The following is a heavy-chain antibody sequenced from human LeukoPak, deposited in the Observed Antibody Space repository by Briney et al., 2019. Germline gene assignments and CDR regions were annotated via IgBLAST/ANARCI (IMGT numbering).Heavy chain of an antibody. D-gene: IGHD5-12*01. J-gene: IGHJ6*03. CDR3: ARRTSGYLDWDYYMDV. V-gene: IGHV3-48*01. CDR2: IINSSSNI. CDR1: GLTLSSYS. Sequence: GGSLSLSCAASGLTLSSYSMNWVRQAPGKGLEWVAYIINSSSNIHHPDPVTSRFTISKDNDKNSLYLQLYGLRAEDTVLYYCARRTSGYLDWDYYMDVWGKGGKVTVSS.